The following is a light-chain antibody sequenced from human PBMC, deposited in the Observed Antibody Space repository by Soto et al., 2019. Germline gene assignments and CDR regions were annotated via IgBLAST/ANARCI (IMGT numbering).Light chain of an antibody. CDR3: ISYTSHNTLV. J-gene: IGLJ3*02. CDR2: EVS. Sequence: QSALTQPASVSGSPGQSITISCTGTSSDVGGYNYVSWYQHHPVKAPKLIIYEVSNRPSGVSDRFSGSRSGNTASLTSSGLQAEDGSDYFRISYTSHNTLVFRGGTKVTVL. CDR1: SSDVGGYNY. V-gene: IGLV2-14*01.